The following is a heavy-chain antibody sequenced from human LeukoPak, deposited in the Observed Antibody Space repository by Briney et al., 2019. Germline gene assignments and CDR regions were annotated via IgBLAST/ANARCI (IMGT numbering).Heavy chain of an antibody. Sequence: PGGSLRLSCAASGFTSSGYYMSWIRQAPGKGLEWVSYISSSGSTIYYADSVKGRFTISRDNAKNSLYLQMNSLRAEDTAVYYCARGWIQLWVDAFDIWGQGTMVTVSS. J-gene: IGHJ3*02. D-gene: IGHD5-18*01. V-gene: IGHV3-11*04. CDR2: ISSSGSTI. CDR1: GFTSSGYY. CDR3: ARGWIQLWVDAFDI.